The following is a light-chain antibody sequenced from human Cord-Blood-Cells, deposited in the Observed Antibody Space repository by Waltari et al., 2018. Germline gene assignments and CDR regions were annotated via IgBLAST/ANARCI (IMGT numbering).Light chain of an antibody. J-gene: IGLJ2*01. Sequence: QSALTQPASVSGSPGQSITIPCTGTSSAVGDYNYVSWYQPHPGKAPKRMIYDVSKRPAGVSNRFSGSKSGNPASLTISGLQAEDEADYYCNSDTSSSTLEVFGGGTKLTVL. CDR2: DVS. CDR1: SSAVGDYNY. CDR3: NSDTSSSTLEV. V-gene: IGLV2-14*01.